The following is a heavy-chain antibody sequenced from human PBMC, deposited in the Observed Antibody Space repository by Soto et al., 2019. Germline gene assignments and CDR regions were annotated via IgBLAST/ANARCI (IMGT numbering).Heavy chain of an antibody. CDR1: GDSVSSNNAG. CDR2: TYYRSKWYN. V-gene: IGHV6-1*01. CDR3: VRVYCSFTTCYWGPHKNVFAP. J-gene: IGHJ5*01. Sequence: QTLSLTCAISGDSVSSNNAGWNWIRQSPSRGLEWLGRTYYRSKWYNDYAVSVKSRIAINPDTSKNQFSLHLNSVTAEDTAVYYCVRVYCSFTTCYWGPHKNVFAPWGQGFLVTVSS. D-gene: IGHD2-2*01.